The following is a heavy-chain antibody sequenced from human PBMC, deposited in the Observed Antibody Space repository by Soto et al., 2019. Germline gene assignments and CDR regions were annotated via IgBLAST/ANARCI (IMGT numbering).Heavy chain of an antibody. CDR1: GFTFGSYA. CDR2: ISGSGGNT. Sequence: GGSLRLSCAASGFTFGSYAMSWVRQAPGKGLEWVSAISGSGGNTYYADSVKGRFTISRDSSKNTLYLQMNSLRAEDTAVYYCARDRVEMATIFGYWGQGTLVTVSS. D-gene: IGHD3-3*01. J-gene: IGHJ4*02. V-gene: IGHV3-23*01. CDR3: ARDRVEMATIFGY.